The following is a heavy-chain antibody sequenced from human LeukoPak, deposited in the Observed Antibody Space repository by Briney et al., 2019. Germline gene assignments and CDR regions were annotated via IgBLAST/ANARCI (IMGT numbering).Heavy chain of an antibody. D-gene: IGHD1-14*01. CDR2: IYYSGST. CDR1: GGSISSGGYY. Sequence: SETLSPTCTVSGGSISSGGYYWSWIRQHPGKGLEWIGYIYYSGSTYYNPSLKSRVTISVDTSKNQFSLKLSSVTAADTAVYYCARTTYYYYYMDVWGKGTTVTVSS. CDR3: ARTTYYYYYMDV. V-gene: IGHV4-31*03. J-gene: IGHJ6*03.